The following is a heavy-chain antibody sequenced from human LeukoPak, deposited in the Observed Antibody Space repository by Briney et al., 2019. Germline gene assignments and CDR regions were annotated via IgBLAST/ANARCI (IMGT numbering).Heavy chain of an antibody. CDR3: AKDYDSSGYFDY. J-gene: IGHJ4*02. V-gene: IGHV3-23*01. D-gene: IGHD3-22*01. Sequence: GGSLRLSCAASGFTFSSYAMSWVRLAPGKGLEWVSAISGSGGSTYYADSVKGRFTISRDNSKNTLYLQMNSLRAEDTAVYYCAKDYDSSGYFDYWGQGTLVTVSS. CDR1: GFTFSSYA. CDR2: ISGSGGST.